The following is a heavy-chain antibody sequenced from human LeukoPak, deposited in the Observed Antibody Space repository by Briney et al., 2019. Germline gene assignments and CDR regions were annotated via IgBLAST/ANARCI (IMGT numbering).Heavy chain of an antibody. CDR1: GFTFSSYW. CDR2: INSDGSST. CDR3: ARSAPAGFSYYSYYIDV. Sequence: GGSLRLSCAASGFTFSSYWMHWVRQGPGKGLVGVSRINSDGSSTTYADSVKGRFTISRDNAKNTVYLQMSSLRAQDTAVYYCARSAPAGFSYYSYYIDVWGKGTTVTISS. V-gene: IGHV3-74*01. D-gene: IGHD6-25*01. J-gene: IGHJ6*03.